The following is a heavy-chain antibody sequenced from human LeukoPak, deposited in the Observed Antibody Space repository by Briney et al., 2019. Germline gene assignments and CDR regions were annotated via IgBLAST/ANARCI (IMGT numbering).Heavy chain of an antibody. D-gene: IGHD1-26*01. Sequence: SVKVSCKASGYTFTSYGISWVRQAPGQGLEWMGRIIPIFGTADYAQKFQGRVTVTTDESTSTAYMELSRLRSEDTVVYYCARSGSYPNYYFDYWGQGTLVTVSS. CDR2: IIPIFGTA. V-gene: IGHV1-69*05. CDR3: ARSGSYPNYYFDY. J-gene: IGHJ4*02. CDR1: GYTFTSYG.